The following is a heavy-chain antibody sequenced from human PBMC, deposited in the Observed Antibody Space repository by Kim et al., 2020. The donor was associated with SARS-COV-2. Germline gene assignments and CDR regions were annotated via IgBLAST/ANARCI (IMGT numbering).Heavy chain of an antibody. D-gene: IGHD4-4*01. Sequence: GGSLRLSCAASGFTFSSYGMHWVRQAPGKGLEWVAVISYDGSNKYYADSVKGRFTISRDNSKNTLYLQMNSLRAEDTAVYYCAKDPNYNLYFDYWGQGTLVTVSS. CDR1: GFTFSSYG. CDR2: ISYDGSNK. V-gene: IGHV3-30*18. J-gene: IGHJ4*02. CDR3: AKDPNYNLYFDY.